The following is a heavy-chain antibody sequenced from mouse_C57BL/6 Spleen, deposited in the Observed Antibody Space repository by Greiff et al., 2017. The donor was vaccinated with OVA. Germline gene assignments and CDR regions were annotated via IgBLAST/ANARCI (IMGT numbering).Heavy chain of an antibody. CDR2: IYPGDGDT. Sequence: QVQLQQSGPELVKPGASVKISCKASGYAFSSSWMNWVKQRPGKGLEWIGRIYPGDGDTNYNGKFKGKATLTADKSSSTAYMQLSSLTSEDSAVYVCESGLRASFDYWGQGTTLTVSS. J-gene: IGHJ2*01. D-gene: IGHD2-4*01. V-gene: IGHV1-82*01. CDR3: ESGLRASFDY. CDR1: GYAFSSSW.